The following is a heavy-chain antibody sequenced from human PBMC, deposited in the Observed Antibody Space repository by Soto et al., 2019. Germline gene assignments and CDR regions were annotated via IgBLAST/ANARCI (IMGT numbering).Heavy chain of an antibody. J-gene: IGHJ4*02. Sequence: QVQLVQSGAEVKKPGASVKLSCKASGYTFTNYAIHWVRQAPGQRLVWMGWINAGNANTKYSQKFQHRVTITGDTTASTTYIDLSSLTSEDTSVYYCARGPKNGNYSLSYFYYWGQGTLVTVSS. V-gene: IGHV1-3*01. CDR1: GYTFTNYA. CDR2: INAGNANT. D-gene: IGHD2-15*01. CDR3: ARGPKNGNYSLSYFYY.